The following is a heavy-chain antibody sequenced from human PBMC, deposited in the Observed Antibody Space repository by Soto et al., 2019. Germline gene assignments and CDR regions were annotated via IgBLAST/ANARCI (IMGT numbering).Heavy chain of an antibody. CDR1: GGSITSSGSA. CDR3: ARHIHNQGFEYYFDS. Sequence: QLQLQESGPGLVKPSETLSLTCNASGGSITSSGSAWGWIRQSPGKGLEWIGTIDYSGNIYYIPTLKGRITISVDTSKNQISLKLSSVSDADTAIYYCARHIHNQGFEYYFDSWGQGILVTVSS. V-gene: IGHV4-39*01. D-gene: IGHD1-1*01. CDR2: IDYSGNI. J-gene: IGHJ4*02.